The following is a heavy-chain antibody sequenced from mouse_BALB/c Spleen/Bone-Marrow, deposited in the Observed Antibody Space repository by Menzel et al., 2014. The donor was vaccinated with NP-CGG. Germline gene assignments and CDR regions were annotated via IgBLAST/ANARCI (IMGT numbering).Heavy chain of an antibody. Sequence: EVKVVESGAELVKPGASVKLSCTASGFNIKDTYMHWVKQRPEQGLEWIGRIDPANGNTKYDPKFQGKATITADTSSNTAYLQLSSLTSEDTDVYYCARYRLGTYFDYWGQGTTLTVSS. J-gene: IGHJ2*01. CDR3: ARYRLGTYFDY. D-gene: IGHD1-2*01. CDR1: GFNIKDTY. V-gene: IGHV14-3*02. CDR2: IDPANGNT.